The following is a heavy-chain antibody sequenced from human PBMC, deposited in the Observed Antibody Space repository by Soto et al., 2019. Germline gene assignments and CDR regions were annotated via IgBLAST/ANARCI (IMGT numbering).Heavy chain of an antibody. CDR2: INPNSGGT. CDR3: ARGGITGTTFGAYYYYYYMDV. Sequence: QVQLVQSGAEVKKPGASVKVSCKASGYTFTGYYMHWVRQAPGQGLEWMGWINPNSGGTNYAQKFQGGVTMTRDTSISTAYMELSRLRSDDTAVYYCARGGITGTTFGAYYYYYYMDVWGKGTTVTVSS. J-gene: IGHJ6*03. D-gene: IGHD1-7*01. CDR1: GYTFTGYY. V-gene: IGHV1-2*02.